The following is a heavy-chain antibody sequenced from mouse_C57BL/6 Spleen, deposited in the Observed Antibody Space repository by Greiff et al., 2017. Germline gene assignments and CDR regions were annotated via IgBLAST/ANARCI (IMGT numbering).Heavy chain of an antibody. CDR3: ARRGIYYGNYYAMDY. CDR2: VWSGGST. Sequence: QVQLQQSGPGLVQPSQSLSITCTVSGFSLTSYGVHWVRPSPGKGLEWLGVVWSGGSTDYNAAFISRLSISKDNSKSQVFFKMNSLQADDTAIYYCARRGIYYGNYYAMDYWGQGTSVTVSS. CDR1: GFSLTSYG. V-gene: IGHV2-2*01. J-gene: IGHJ4*01. D-gene: IGHD2-1*01.